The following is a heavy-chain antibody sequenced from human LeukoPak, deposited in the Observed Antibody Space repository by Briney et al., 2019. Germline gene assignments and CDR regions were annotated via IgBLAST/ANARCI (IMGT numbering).Heavy chain of an antibody. D-gene: IGHD1-14*01. CDR1: GFTFSRYW. CDR3: ARVFRRWFDS. V-gene: IGHV3-74*01. J-gene: IGHJ5*01. CDR2: INPEETNT. Sequence: QPGGSLRLSCAASGFTFSRYWMHWVRQAPGKGLVWVSRINPEETNTNYADSVEGRFTISRDNAKSTLYLHINSLRVEDTAVYYCARVFRRWFDSWGQGTLVTVSS.